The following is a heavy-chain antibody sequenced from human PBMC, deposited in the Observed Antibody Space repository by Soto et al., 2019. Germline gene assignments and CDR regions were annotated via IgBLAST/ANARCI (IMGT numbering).Heavy chain of an antibody. D-gene: IGHD4-17*01. CDR2: ISTSSSII. CDR1: GFTFSSYN. Sequence: GGSLRLSCAASGFTFSSYNMNWVRQAPGKGLEWVSFISTSSSIIYYADSVRGRFTISRDNAKNSLSLQMNGLRAEDTAVYYCARDTPNPLTTDSFDIWGQGTMVNVSS. CDR3: ARDTPNPLTTDSFDI. V-gene: IGHV3-48*01. J-gene: IGHJ3*02.